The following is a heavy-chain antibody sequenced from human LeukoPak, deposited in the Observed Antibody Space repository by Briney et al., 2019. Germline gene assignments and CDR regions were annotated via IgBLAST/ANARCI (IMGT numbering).Heavy chain of an antibody. CDR3: ARPRAMTTGVGRYFDL. V-gene: IGHV3-23*01. Sequence: GGSLRLSCGASGFTFTSYAMSWIRQAPGKGLGWVSAINGVGENTYYGDSVKGRFTISRDNSKNTLYLQMNSLRAEDTATYYCARPRAMTTGVGRYFDLWARGTLVTVSS. J-gene: IGHJ2*01. D-gene: IGHD1-1*01. CDR1: GFTFTSYA. CDR2: INGVGENT.